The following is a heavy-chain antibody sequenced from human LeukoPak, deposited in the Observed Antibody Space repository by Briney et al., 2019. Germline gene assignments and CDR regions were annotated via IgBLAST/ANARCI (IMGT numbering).Heavy chain of an antibody. Sequence: GGSLRLSCAASGFTFSSYAMSWVRQAPGKGLEWVSAISGSGGSTYYADSVKGGFTISRDNSKKTLYLQKKSLRDEDTAVYYCAKVSRGFCSSTSCYDYFDYWGQGTLVTVSS. D-gene: IGHD2-2*01. CDR3: AKVSRGFCSSTSCYDYFDY. J-gene: IGHJ4*02. CDR1: GFTFSSYA. V-gene: IGHV3-23*01. CDR2: ISGSGGST.